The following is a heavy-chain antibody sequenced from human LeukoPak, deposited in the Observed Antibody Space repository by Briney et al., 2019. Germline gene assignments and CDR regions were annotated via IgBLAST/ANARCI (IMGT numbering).Heavy chain of an antibody. Sequence: GGSLRLSCAASGFSVSNSYMAWVRQAPGKRLERVANINQDGSEKYYVDSVKGRFSISRDNAENSLYLQMNSLKVDDTAMYFCAREGYGDYHIWGQGTMVIVSS. D-gene: IGHD4-17*01. J-gene: IGHJ3*02. CDR1: GFSVSNSY. CDR3: AREGYGDYHI. CDR2: INQDGSEK. V-gene: IGHV3-7*01.